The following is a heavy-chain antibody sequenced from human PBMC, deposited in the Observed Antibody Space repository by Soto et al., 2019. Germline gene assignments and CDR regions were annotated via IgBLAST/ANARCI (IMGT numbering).Heavy chain of an antibody. CDR1: WFTVSSKY. V-gene: IGHV3-53*01. CDR3: SREPPPDL. CDR2: IWSAGLT. J-gene: IGHJ5*02. Sequence: GGSLRLSCAASWFTVSSKYMNWVRQAPGKGLEWVSIIWSAGLTYYADSVRGRFTISRDISKNILFLQMNNLTAEDSAIYYCSREPPPDLWGQGTLVTVSS.